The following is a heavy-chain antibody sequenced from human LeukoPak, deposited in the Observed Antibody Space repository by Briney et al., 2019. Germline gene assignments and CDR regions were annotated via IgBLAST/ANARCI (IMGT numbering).Heavy chain of an antibody. J-gene: IGHJ6*03. CDR3: ARDFKQDYYYYMDV. Sequence: SETLSLTCTVSGGSISSSSYYWGWIRQPPGKGPEWIGSIYYSGSTYYNPSLKSRVTISVDTSKNQFSLKLSSVTAADTAAYYCARDFKQDYYYYMDVWGKGTTVTVSS. V-gene: IGHV4-39*07. CDR2: IYYSGST. CDR1: GGSISSSSYY.